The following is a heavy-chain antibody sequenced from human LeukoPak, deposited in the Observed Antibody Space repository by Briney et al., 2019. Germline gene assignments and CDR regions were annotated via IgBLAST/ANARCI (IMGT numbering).Heavy chain of an antibody. V-gene: IGHV3-30*04. Sequence: GGSLRLSCAASGFTFNTYAIHWVRQAPGKGLEWLALISYDGSNKYYADSVKGRFTISRDNSRNTLYLQMNSLRAEDTAVYYCARVGGGYYYDSSGYLDYWGQGTLVTASS. CDR2: ISYDGSNK. J-gene: IGHJ4*02. CDR3: ARVGGGYYYDSSGYLDY. D-gene: IGHD3-22*01. CDR1: GFTFNTYA.